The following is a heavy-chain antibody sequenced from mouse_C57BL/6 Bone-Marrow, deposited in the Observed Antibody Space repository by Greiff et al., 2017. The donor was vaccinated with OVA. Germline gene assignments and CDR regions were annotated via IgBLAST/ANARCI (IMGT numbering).Heavy chain of an antibody. Sequence: QVQLQQPGAELVMPGASVKLSCKASGYTFTSYWMHWVKQRPGQGLEWIGEIDPSDSYTNYNQKFKGKSTLTVDKSSSTADMQLSSLTSEDSAVYYGARGGRGGFAYWGQGTLVTVSA. CDR3: ARGGRGGFAY. V-gene: IGHV1-69*01. CDR2: IDPSDSYT. CDR1: GYTFTSYW. J-gene: IGHJ3*01.